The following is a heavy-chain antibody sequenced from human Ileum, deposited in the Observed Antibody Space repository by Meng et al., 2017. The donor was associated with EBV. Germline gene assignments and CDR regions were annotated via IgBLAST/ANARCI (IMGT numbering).Heavy chain of an antibody. CDR2: IYYSGST. D-gene: IGHD3-10*01. Sequence: QRQLQGAGPGLVKPAETPSLTCTVSGGSISSSSYYWGWIRQPPGKGLEWIGSIYYSGSTYYNPSLKSRVTISVDTSKNQFSLKLSSVTAADTAVYYCARDRSGSYYSPTFDYWGQGTLVTVSS. CDR1: GGSISSSSYY. V-gene: IGHV4-39*07. CDR3: ARDRSGSYYSPTFDY. J-gene: IGHJ4*02.